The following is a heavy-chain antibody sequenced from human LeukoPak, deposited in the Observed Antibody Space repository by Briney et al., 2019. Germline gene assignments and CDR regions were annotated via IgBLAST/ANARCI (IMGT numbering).Heavy chain of an antibody. Sequence: GGSLRLSCVGSGFIFKLFPVGWVRQAPGKGLEWVSVISGTNDETDYANSVRGHFTISRDNSLNTLFLQMDNLRAEDTAVYYCVKTYCSITRCSPGFDSWGQGTLVTVSS. CDR3: VKTYCSITRCSPGFDS. CDR1: GFIFKLFP. CDR2: ISGTNDET. V-gene: IGHV3-23*01. J-gene: IGHJ4*02. D-gene: IGHD3-10*01.